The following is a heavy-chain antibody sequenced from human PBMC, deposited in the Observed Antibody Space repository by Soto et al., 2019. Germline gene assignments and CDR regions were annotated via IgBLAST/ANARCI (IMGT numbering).Heavy chain of an antibody. CDR1: GYTFTSYA. Sequence: GASVKVSWKASGYTFTSYAMHWVRQAPGQRLEWMGWINAGNGNTKYSQKFQGRVTITRDTSASTAYMELSSLRSEDTAVYYCARDPVTTSSLDYWGQGTLVTVSS. CDR2: INAGNGNT. D-gene: IGHD4-17*01. J-gene: IGHJ4*02. V-gene: IGHV1-3*01. CDR3: ARDPVTTSSLDY.